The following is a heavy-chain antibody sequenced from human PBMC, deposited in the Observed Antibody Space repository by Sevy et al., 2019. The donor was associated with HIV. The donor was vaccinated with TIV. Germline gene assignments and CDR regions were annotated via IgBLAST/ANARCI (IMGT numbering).Heavy chain of an antibody. CDR3: AKLALAGPTTNSWFDP. CDR2: ISGSGGST. Sequence: RGSLRLSCAASGFTFSSYAMSWVRQAPGKGMEWVSAISGSGGSTYYAHSVKGRFTISRDNSKNTLYLQMNSLRAEDTAVYYCAKLALAGPTTNSWFDPWGQGTLVTVSS. CDR1: GFTFSSYA. J-gene: IGHJ5*02. V-gene: IGHV3-23*01. D-gene: IGHD4-17*01.